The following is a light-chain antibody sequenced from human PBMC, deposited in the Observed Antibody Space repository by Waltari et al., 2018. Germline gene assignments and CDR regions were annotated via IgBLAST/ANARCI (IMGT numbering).Light chain of an antibody. CDR2: DIT. Sequence: DVVLTQSPLFLAVTPGQSVSISFKSSQRLLYSDGNTFLTWFHQRPGQSPRRLIYDITSRASGVPARFSGSGSGTNFTLNIAGVEADDAGVYFCVQGTHWVTFGGGT. CDR1: QRLLYSDGNTF. CDR3: VQGTHWVT. J-gene: IGKJ4*01. V-gene: IGKV2-30*01.